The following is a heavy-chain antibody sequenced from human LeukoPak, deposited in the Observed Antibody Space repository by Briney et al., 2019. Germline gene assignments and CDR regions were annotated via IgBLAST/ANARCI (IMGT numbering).Heavy chain of an antibody. CDR3: AKGGDVLLRFRESYFDY. Sequence: PGGSLRLSCAASGFTFSSYAMSWVRQAPGKGLEWVSAVSGSGGSTYYADSVKGRFTISRDNSKNTLYLQMNSLRAEDTAVYYCAKGGDVLLRFRESYFDYWGQGTLVTVSS. D-gene: IGHD3-10*01. CDR1: GFTFSSYA. CDR2: VSGSGGST. J-gene: IGHJ4*02. V-gene: IGHV3-23*01.